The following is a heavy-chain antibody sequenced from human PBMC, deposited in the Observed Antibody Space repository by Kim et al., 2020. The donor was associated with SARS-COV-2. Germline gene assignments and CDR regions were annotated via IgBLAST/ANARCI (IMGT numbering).Heavy chain of an antibody. J-gene: IGHJ2*01. CDR1: GGSISSYY. CDR3: ARSGVVVPAANWYFDL. CDR2: IYTSGST. Sequence: SETLSLTCTVSGGSISSYYWSWIRQPAGKGLEWIGRIYTSGSTNYNPSLKSRVTMSVDTSKNQFSLKLSSVTAADTAVYYCARSGVVVPAANWYFDLWGRGTLVTVSS. D-gene: IGHD2-2*01. V-gene: IGHV4-4*07.